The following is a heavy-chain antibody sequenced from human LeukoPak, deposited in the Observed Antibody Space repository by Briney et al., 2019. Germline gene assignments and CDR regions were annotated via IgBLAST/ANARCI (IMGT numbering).Heavy chain of an antibody. Sequence: PGRSLRLSCAASGFIFDDYAMHWVRQVPGKGLEWVSGISWNSVGIGYADSVKGRFTISRDNAKNSLYLQMSSLRPEDTALYYCAKRGQRSWYFDLWGRGTLVAVSS. D-gene: IGHD6-25*01. V-gene: IGHV3-9*01. CDR2: ISWNSVGI. CDR3: AKRGQRSWYFDL. J-gene: IGHJ2*01. CDR1: GFIFDDYA.